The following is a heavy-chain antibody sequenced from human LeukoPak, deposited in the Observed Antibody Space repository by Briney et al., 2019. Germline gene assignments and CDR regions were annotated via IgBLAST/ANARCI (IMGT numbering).Heavy chain of an antibody. J-gene: IGHJ4*02. Sequence: GGSLRLSCAASGFTFSNYAMGWVRQAPGKGLEWVSVIPGTDDNTYYVNSVKGRFTVSRDNSRNTLYLQMSSLRAEDTALYYCAKVPMTSPNYYFDSWGQGTLVTVSS. D-gene: IGHD1-1*01. CDR2: IPGTDDNT. CDR1: GFTFSNYA. V-gene: IGHV3-23*01. CDR3: AKVPMTSPNYYFDS.